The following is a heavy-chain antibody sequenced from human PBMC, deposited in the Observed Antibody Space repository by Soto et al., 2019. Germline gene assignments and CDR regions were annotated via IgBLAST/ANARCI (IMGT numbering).Heavy chain of an antibody. CDR3: ARVGYDSSGYHYFDY. D-gene: IGHD3-22*01. CDR1: GFTFSSYA. Sequence: QVQLVESGGGVVQPGRSLRLSCAASGFTFSSYAMHWVRQAPGKGLEWVAVISYDGSNKYYADSVKGRFTISRDNCKNTLYLQMNSLRAEDTAVYYCARVGYDSSGYHYFDYWGQGTLVTVSS. J-gene: IGHJ4*02. CDR2: ISYDGSNK. V-gene: IGHV3-30-3*01.